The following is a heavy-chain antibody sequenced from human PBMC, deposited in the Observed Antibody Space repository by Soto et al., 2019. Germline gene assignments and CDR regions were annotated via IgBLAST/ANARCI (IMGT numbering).Heavy chain of an antibody. V-gene: IGHV4-31*03. J-gene: IGHJ5*02. CDR1: GDSIKSGSVY. D-gene: IGHD2-2*01. Sequence: SETLSLTCSVNGDSIKSGSVYWSWIRQSPGNGLEYIGYITYSGMTFQNPSLKCRVTMSVDTPKNQFSLEVRSVTAADTAVFSCARERQVGPASGRFDPWGQGTPVTVSX. CDR2: ITYSGMT. CDR3: ARERQVGPASGRFDP.